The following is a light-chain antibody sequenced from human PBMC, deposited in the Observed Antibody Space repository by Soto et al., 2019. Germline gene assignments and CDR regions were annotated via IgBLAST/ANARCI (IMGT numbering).Light chain of an antibody. V-gene: IGLV2-14*01. CDR1: SSDVGGYNY. Sequence: QSALTQPASVSGSPGQSITISCTGTSSDVGGYNYVSWYQQHPGKAPKLIIYEVSNRPSGVSNRFSGSKSGNTASLTISGLQAEDEADYYCSSYTSSSLPVFGGGTQLTVL. CDR2: EVS. J-gene: IGLJ2*01. CDR3: SSYTSSSLPV.